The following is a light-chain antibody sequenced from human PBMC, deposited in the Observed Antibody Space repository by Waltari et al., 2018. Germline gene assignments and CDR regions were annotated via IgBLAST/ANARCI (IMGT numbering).Light chain of an antibody. V-gene: IGLV2-14*03. J-gene: IGLJ2*01. Sequence: QSALTQPASVSGSPGQSITISCTGTSSDVGGYNYVSWYQQHPGKAPKLMIYDVSNRPSGVSNRFPGSKSGNTASLTTSGLQAEDEADYYCSSYTSSSTLEVFGGGTKLTVL. CDR2: DVS. CDR3: SSYTSSSTLEV. CDR1: SSDVGGYNY.